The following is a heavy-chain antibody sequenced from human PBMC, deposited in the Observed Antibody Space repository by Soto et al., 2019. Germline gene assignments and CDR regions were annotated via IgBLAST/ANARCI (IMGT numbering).Heavy chain of an antibody. Sequence: EAQVVESGGGLVKPGGSLRLSCNFTFSMYSMNWVRQAPGKGLEWGASISSGSAFIKYADSVKGRFSISRDNAKNSVSLQMNSLRAEDTAMYYCTRDQGGSYDSWFDPWGRGTLVTVSS. V-gene: IGHV3-21*01. J-gene: IGHJ5*02. CDR2: ISSGSAFI. CDR1: TFSMYS. D-gene: IGHD1-26*01. CDR3: TRDQGGSYDSWFDP.